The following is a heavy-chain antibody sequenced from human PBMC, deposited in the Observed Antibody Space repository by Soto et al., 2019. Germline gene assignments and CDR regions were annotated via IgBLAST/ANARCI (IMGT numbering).Heavy chain of an antibody. D-gene: IGHD3-10*01. CDR2: ISGSGGVT. J-gene: IGHJ6*02. CDR3: AKERRIWFGGMDV. Sequence: EVQLLESGGGLQQPGGSLRLSCAASGFTFSNYAMNWVRQAPGKGLEWVSAISGSGGVTYYADSVKGRFTISRDNSNNTQYLQMDSLRAEDTAVYYCAKERRIWFGGMDVWGPGTTVTVSS. CDR1: GFTFSNYA. V-gene: IGHV3-23*01.